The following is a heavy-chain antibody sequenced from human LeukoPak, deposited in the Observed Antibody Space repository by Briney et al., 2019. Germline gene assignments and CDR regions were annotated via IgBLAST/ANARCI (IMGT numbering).Heavy chain of an antibody. CDR2: IFPSGGEI. CDR3: AKNLPYYYDSSGYLGLHFDY. CDR1: GFTVSSNY. D-gene: IGHD3-22*01. V-gene: IGHV3-53*01. J-gene: IGHJ4*02. Sequence: GGSLRLSCAASGFTVSSNYMSWVRQAPGKGLEWVSSIFPSGGEIHYADSVRGRFTISRDNSKSTLSLQMNSLRAEDTAVYYCAKNLPYYYDSSGYLGLHFDYWGQGTLVTVSS.